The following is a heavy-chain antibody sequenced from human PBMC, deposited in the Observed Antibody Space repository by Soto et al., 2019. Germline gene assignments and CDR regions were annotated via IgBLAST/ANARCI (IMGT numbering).Heavy chain of an antibody. CDR3: ARDRSGSSAFHRYFGMDV. Sequence: EVQLVESGGGLIQPGGSLRLSCAASGFTVSSHYMNWVRQAPGKGLEWVSIIYSGGSTYYADSVKGRFTVSRDNSKNTLYLHMTTLRVEDTAVYYCARDRSGSSAFHRYFGMDVWGQGTTVTVSS. CDR1: GFTVSSHY. J-gene: IGHJ6*02. V-gene: IGHV3-53*01. D-gene: IGHD6-6*01. CDR2: IYSGGST.